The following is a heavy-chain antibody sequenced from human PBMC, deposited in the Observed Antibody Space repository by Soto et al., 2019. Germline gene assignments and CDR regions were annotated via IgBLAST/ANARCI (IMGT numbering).Heavy chain of an antibody. Sequence: ASVKVSCKASGYTFTSYYMHWVRQAPGQGLEWMGIINPSGGSTKYNPSLKSRLTISVDTSKNQFSLELSSVTAADTAVYYCARDPYGGYFDFWGQGALVTVSS. V-gene: IGHV1-46*01. CDR3: ARDPYGGYFDF. CDR1: GYTFTSYY. CDR2: INPSGGST. D-gene: IGHD3-16*01. J-gene: IGHJ4*02.